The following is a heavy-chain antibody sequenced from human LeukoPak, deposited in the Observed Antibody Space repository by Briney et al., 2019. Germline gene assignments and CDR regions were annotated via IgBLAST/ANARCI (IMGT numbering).Heavy chain of an antibody. J-gene: IGHJ5*02. CDR2: IYYSGST. CDR3: ARGESGYDFWSGYADNNWFDP. Sequence: SETLSLTCTVSGGSISSYYWSWIRQPPGKGLEWIGYIYYSGSTNYNPSLKSRVTISVDTSKNQFSLKLSSVTAADTAVYYCARGESGYDFWSGYADNNWFDPRGQGTLVTVSS. V-gene: IGHV4-59*01. CDR1: GGSISSYY. D-gene: IGHD3-3*01.